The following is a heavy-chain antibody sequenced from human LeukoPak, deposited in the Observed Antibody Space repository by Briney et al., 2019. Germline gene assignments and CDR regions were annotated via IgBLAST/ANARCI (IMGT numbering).Heavy chain of an antibody. CDR2: ISSSSSYI. CDR3: ARDRSGYSYGLDY. Sequence: KPGGSLRLSCAASGFTFSSYSMNWVCQAPGKGLEWVSSISSSSSYIYYADSVKGRFTISRDNAKNSLYLQMNSLRAEDTAVYYCARDRSGYSYGLDYWGQGTLVTVSS. J-gene: IGHJ4*02. V-gene: IGHV3-21*01. D-gene: IGHD5-18*01. CDR1: GFTFSSYS.